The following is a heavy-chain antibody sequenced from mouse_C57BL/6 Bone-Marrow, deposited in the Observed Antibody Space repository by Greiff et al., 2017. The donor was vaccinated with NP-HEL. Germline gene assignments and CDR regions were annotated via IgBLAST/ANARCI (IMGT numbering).Heavy chain of an antibody. Sequence: VQLQQSVAELVRPGASVKLSCTASGFNIKNTYMHWVKQRPEQGLEWIGRIDPANGNTKYAPKFQGKATITADTSSNTAYMQLSSLTSEDSAVYYCARVAHGTAQAPHYYAMDYWGQGTSVTVSS. J-gene: IGHJ4*01. CDR3: ARVAHGTAQAPHYYAMDY. D-gene: IGHD3-2*02. CDR2: IDPANGNT. V-gene: IGHV14-3*01. CDR1: GFNIKNTY.